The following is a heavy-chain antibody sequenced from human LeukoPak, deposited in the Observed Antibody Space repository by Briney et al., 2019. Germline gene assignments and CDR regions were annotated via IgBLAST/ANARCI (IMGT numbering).Heavy chain of an antibody. J-gene: IGHJ1*01. D-gene: IGHD6-6*01. CDR1: GFIFSSYA. Sequence: GGSLRLSCAASGFIFSSYAMSWVRQAPGKGLEWVSGISGSGGSTDHADSVKGRFTISRVNSKNTLYLQMNSLTAEDTAVYYCAKGPPSSSAQYFQHWGQGTLVTVSS. V-gene: IGHV3-23*01. CDR3: AKGPPSSSAQYFQH. CDR2: ISGSGGST.